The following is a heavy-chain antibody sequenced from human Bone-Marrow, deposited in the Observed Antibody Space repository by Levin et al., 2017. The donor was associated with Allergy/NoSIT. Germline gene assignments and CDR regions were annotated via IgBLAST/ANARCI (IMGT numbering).Heavy chain of an antibody. J-gene: IGHJ6*02. D-gene: IGHD6-19*01. V-gene: IGHV3-33*03. CDR1: GFTFHTFG. CDR2: IWYDGSNK. Sequence: GGSLRLSCAASGFTFHTFGMHWVRQAPGKGLEWVAVIWYDGSNKYYADSVKGRFTISRDYSKRTLHLLMDTVRAEDTAVYYCAGGDNSGWSTCSYNLDVWGPGTTVTVSS. CDR3: AGGDNSGWSTCSYNLDV.